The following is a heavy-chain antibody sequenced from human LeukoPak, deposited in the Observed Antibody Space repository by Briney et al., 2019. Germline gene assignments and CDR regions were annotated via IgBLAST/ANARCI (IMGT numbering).Heavy chain of an antibody. V-gene: IGHV4-34*01. D-gene: IGHD6-19*01. CDR1: GGSFSGYY. CDR3: ASRNSGWYGGHDY. CDR2: INHSGST. Sequence: TPSETLSLTCAVYGGSFSGYYWSWIRQPPGKGLEWIGEINHSGSTNYNPSLKSRVTISVDTSKHQFSLKLSSVTAADTAVYYCASRNSGWYGGHDYWGQGTLVTVSS. J-gene: IGHJ4*02.